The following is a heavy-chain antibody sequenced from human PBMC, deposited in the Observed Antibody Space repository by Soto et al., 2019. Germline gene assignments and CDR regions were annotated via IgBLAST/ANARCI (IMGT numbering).Heavy chain of an antibody. CDR1: GFDFKTYG. Sequence: QGQLVESGGGVVQPGRSLRLSCVASGFDFKTYGMHWVRQAPGKGLEWVAVIGFDGTNIHYSDSVRGRFSSSRDNSENTVSLQMNSLRVEDTALYYCVRTACVINNCSYRGVRWGQGTLVTV. CDR2: IGFDGTNI. J-gene: IGHJ4*02. CDR3: VRTACVINNCSYRGVR. V-gene: IGHV3-33*01. D-gene: IGHD1-20*01.